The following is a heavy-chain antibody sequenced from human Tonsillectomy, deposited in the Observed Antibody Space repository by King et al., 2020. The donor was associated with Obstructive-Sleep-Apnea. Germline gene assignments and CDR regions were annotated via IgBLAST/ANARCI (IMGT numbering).Heavy chain of an antibody. D-gene: IGHD3-10*01. CDR2: SYYIGST. Sequence: VQLQESGPGLVKPSEPLSLTCTVSGDSISSYYWSWIRQPPGKGLEWMGYSYYIGSTNYNPSLESRVTISVDTSKNQFSLKVSSVTAADTAVYYCARKKGTFFDYWGQGTLVTVSS. V-gene: IGHV4-59*08. CDR3: ARKKGTFFDY. J-gene: IGHJ4*02. CDR1: GDSISSYY.